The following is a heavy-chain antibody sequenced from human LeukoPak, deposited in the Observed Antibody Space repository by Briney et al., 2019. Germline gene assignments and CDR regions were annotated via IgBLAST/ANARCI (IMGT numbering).Heavy chain of an antibody. D-gene: IGHD5-24*01. CDR1: GFTFSSSW. V-gene: IGHV3-74*01. CDR3: AGDGWHGLFTY. Sequence: GGSLRLSCAASGFTFSSSWRHWVRQAPGKGLVWVSRINSDGSSTSYADSVKGRFTISRDNAKNTVSLQMNSLRAEDTAVYYCAGDGWHGLFTYWGQGTLVTVSS. CDR2: INSDGSST. J-gene: IGHJ4*02.